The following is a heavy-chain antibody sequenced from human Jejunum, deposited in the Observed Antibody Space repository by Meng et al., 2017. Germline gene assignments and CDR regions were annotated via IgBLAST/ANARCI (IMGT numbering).Heavy chain of an antibody. D-gene: IGHD5-24*01. V-gene: IGHV4-61*02. J-gene: IGHJ4*02. CDR1: GASISSVRSH. CDR2: IDTSGTT. CDR3: AATTGYNSGNQEDFVY. Sequence: LRPSCGVSGASISSVRSHWNWIRQAAGKGLEWIGRIDTSGTTYFNPALKSRVTISVDTSKNQLSLKLTSVTAADTAVYYCAATTGYNSGNQEDFVYWGQGTLVTVSS.